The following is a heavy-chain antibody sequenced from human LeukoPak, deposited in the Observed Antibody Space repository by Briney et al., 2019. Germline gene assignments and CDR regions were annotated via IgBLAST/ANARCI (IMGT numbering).Heavy chain of an antibody. CDR2: ISSDGVEK. D-gene: IGHD3-9*01. CDR1: GFTFSHYG. CDR3: AREGHYDILTGYSPVEYYFYYMDV. Sequence: GRSLRLSCEASGFTFSHYGIHWVRQTPGKGLEWVAAISSDGVEKHYADSVKGRFTISRDNSKSTLYLQMNSLRAEETALYYCAREGHYDILTGYSPVEYYFYYMDVWGKGTTVTVSS. J-gene: IGHJ6*03. V-gene: IGHV3-30*04.